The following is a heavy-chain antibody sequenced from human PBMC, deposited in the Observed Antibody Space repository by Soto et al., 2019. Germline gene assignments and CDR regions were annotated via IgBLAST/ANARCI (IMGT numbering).Heavy chain of an antibody. V-gene: IGHV1-18*01. CDR2: ISAYNGNT. CDR1: GYTFTSYG. D-gene: IGHD3-3*01. J-gene: IGHJ6*02. CDR3: ARIGCDFGVVISYYYYGMDV. Sequence: QVQLVQSGAEVKKPGASVKVSCKASGYTFTSYGISWVRQAPGQGLEWMGGISAYNGNTNYAQKLQGRVTMTTDTPTRRDYMELRSLRSDDTSVYYCARIGCDFGVVISYYYYGMDVWGQGTTVTVSS.